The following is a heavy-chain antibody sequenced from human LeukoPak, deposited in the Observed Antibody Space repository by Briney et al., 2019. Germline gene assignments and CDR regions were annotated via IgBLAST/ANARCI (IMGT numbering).Heavy chain of an antibody. D-gene: IGHD6-13*01. V-gene: IGHV3-21*01. J-gene: IGHJ4*02. CDR1: GFTFSSYS. CDR3: ARVDSSWYHY. CDR2: ISSSSSYI. Sequence: PGGSLRLSCAASGFTFSSYSMNWVRQAPGKGLEWVSFISSSSSYIYYADSVKGRFTISRDNAKNSLYLQMNSLRAEDTAVYYCARVDSSWYHYWGQGTLVTVSS.